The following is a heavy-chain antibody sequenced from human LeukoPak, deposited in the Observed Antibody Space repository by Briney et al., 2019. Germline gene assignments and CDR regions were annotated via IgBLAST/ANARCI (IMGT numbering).Heavy chain of an antibody. D-gene: IGHD5-24*01. V-gene: IGHV3-23*01. CDR3: AKGRDGYNSH. Sequence: GGSLRLSCAASGFTFTTNGMRWVRQAPGKGLEWVSVISASGVTTYYADSVKGRFTISRDNSKNTLYLQMNSLRAEDTALYYCAKGRDGYNSHWGQGTLVTVSS. J-gene: IGHJ4*02. CDR2: ISASGVTT. CDR1: GFTFTTNG.